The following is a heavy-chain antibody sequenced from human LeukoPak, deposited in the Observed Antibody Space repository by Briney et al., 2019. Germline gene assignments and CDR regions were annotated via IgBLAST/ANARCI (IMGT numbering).Heavy chain of an antibody. V-gene: IGHV3-66*01. Sequence: QPGGSLRLSCAASGFTVSSNYMSWVRQAPGRGLEWVSVIYSGGSTYYADSVKGRFTISRDNSKNTLYLQMNSLRAEDTAVYYCARGRITMVRGATIGAFDIWGQGTMVTVSS. CDR2: IYSGGST. J-gene: IGHJ3*02. CDR1: GFTVSSNY. D-gene: IGHD3-10*01. CDR3: ARGRITMVRGATIGAFDI.